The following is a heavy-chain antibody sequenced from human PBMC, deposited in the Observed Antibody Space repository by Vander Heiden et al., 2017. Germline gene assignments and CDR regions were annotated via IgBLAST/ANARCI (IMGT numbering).Heavy chain of an antibody. D-gene: IGHD3-3*01. Sequence: QVQLVESGGGVVQPGRSLRLSCAASGFTFSSYAMHWVRQATGKGLEWVAVISYDGSNKYYADSVKGRFTISRDNSKNTLYLQMNSLRAEDTAVYYCARGNLEWLLYLPFDYWGQGTLVTVSS. CDR2: ISYDGSNK. J-gene: IGHJ4*02. CDR3: ARGNLEWLLYLPFDY. V-gene: IGHV3-30-3*01. CDR1: GFTFSSYA.